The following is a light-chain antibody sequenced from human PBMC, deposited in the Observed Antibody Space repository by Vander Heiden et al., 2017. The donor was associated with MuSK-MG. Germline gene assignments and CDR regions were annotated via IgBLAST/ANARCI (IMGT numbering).Light chain of an antibody. CDR2: SAS. CDR1: QTIFNY. CDR3: QQGYTTPLT. J-gene: IGKJ4*01. V-gene: IGKV1-39*01. Sequence: DIQLTQSPSSLSESVGDRVTITCRASQTIFNYLNWYQQSPGKAPKLLIYSASTLQSGTPPRFSGSGSGTDFTLVISSLQPEDFATYYCQQGYTTPLTFGGGTKIETK.